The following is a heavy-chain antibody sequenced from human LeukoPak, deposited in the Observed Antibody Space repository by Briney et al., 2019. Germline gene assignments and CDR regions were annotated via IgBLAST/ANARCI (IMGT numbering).Heavy chain of an antibody. CDR3: ADFYTTSGFFY. J-gene: IGHJ4*02. V-gene: IGHV1-24*01. Sequence: GASVKVSCKVSGYTVTEISIHWVRQSPGKGLEWMGGLDGENDQKVYAQQFQDRVTMSEDTSTDTAYMELINLQSEDTAVYFCADFYTTSGFFYWGQGTLVTVSS. D-gene: IGHD3-3*01. CDR2: LDGENDQK. CDR1: GYTVTEIS.